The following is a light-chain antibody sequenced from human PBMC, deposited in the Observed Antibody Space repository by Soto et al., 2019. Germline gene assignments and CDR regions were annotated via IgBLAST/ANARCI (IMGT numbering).Light chain of an antibody. Sequence: QSALTQPASVSGSPGQSITISCTGTSSDVAFYNHVSWYQQQPGKAPKLLIYEVNNRPSGVSHRFSGSKSGNTGSLTISGLQAEDKADDYCGSFASTHTYVFGTGTKLTVL. CDR2: EVN. V-gene: IGLV2-14*01. CDR3: GSFASTHTYV. CDR1: SSDVAFYNH. J-gene: IGLJ1*01.